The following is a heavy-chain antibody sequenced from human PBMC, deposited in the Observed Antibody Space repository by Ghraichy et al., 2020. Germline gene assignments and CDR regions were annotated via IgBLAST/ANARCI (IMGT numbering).Heavy chain of an antibody. D-gene: IGHD6-19*01. Sequence: SQTLSLTCTVSGYSIRSGYFWGWIRQPPGKGLEWIGRIYHTGNTHYNPSLKSRVTISVDTSKNQFSLRLTSGTAADTAVYYCATLAVAGPLDYWGQGTLVTVSS. CDR3: ATLAVAGPLDY. J-gene: IGHJ4*02. CDR2: IYHTGNT. CDR1: GYSIRSGYF. V-gene: IGHV4-38-2*02.